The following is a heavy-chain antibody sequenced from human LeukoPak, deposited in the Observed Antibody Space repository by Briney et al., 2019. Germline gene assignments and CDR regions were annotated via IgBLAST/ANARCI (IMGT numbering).Heavy chain of an antibody. J-gene: IGHJ4*02. D-gene: IGHD3-16*01. V-gene: IGHV4-59*01. CDR3: ARAGFTAVVDY. CDR2: IYYSGST. CDR1: GGSISSYY. Sequence: SETLFLTCTVSGGSISSYYWSWIRQPPGKGPEWIGYIYYSGSTNYNPSLKSRVTISVDTSKDQFSLKLSSVTAADTAVYYCARAGFTAVVDYWGQGTLVTVSS.